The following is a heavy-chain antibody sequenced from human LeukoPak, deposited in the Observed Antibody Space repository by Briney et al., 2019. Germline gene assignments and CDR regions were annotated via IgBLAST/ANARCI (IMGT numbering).Heavy chain of an antibody. D-gene: IGHD3-3*01. CDR3: ARDWVNDYDFWSGYYSLDY. CDR1: GYPFATFS. Sequence: GASVKVSCKASGYPFATFSISWVRQAPGQGLEWMGWISAYKGNTNYAQKVQGRATMTTDTSTTTAYMGLRSLRPDDTAVYYCARDWVNDYDFWSGYYSLDYWGQGTLVTVSS. J-gene: IGHJ4*01. CDR2: ISAYKGNT. V-gene: IGHV1-18*01.